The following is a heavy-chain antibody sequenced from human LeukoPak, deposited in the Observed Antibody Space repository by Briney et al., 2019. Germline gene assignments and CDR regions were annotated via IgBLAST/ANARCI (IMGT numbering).Heavy chain of an antibody. Sequence: ASVKVSCKTSGYTFSAYYVHWVRQAPGQGLEWMGWINPNSGGTNYAQKFQGRVTMTEDTSISTAYMELSRLRSDDTAVYYCARSTGEDFDYWGQGTLVTVSS. CDR1: GYTFSAYY. CDR2: INPNSGGT. J-gene: IGHJ4*02. CDR3: ARSTGEDFDY. V-gene: IGHV1-2*02. D-gene: IGHD7-27*01.